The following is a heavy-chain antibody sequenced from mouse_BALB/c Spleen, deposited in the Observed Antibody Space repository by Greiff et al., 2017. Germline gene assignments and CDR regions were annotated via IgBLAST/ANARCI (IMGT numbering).Heavy chain of an antibody. J-gene: IGHJ1*01. Sequence: EVQLQQSGAELVKPGASVKLSCTASGFNIKDTYMHWVKQRPEQGLEWIGRIDPAHGNTKYDPKFQGKATITADTSSNTAYLHLGSLTSEDTAVYYCARSVDFDVWGAGTAVTVPS. CDR3: ARSVDFDV. V-gene: IGHV14-3*02. CDR1: GFNIKDTY. CDR2: IDPAHGNT.